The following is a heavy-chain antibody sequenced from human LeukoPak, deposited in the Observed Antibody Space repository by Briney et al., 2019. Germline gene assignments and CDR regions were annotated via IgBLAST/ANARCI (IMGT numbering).Heavy chain of an antibody. V-gene: IGHV4-34*01. D-gene: IGHD2-8*01. CDR2: INHSGSI. Sequence: SETLSLTCAVYGGSFSGYYWSWIRQPPGRGLEWIGEINHSGSINYNPSLKSRVTISVDTSKNQFSLKLSSVTAADTAVYYCASLLMVYGDFDYWGQGTLVTVSS. CDR3: ASLLMVYGDFDY. J-gene: IGHJ4*02. CDR1: GGSFSGYY.